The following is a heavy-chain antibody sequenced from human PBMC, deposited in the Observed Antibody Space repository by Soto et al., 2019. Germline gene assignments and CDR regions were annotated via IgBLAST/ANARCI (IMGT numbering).Heavy chain of an antibody. CDR3: ARVRVFSGYGSGSSTYYYYGMDV. V-gene: IGHV1-18*01. Sequence: QVQLVQSGAEVKEPGASVKVSCKASGYTFTSYGISWVRQAPGQGLEWMGWISAYNGNTNYAQKLQGRVTMTTDTSTSTAYMELRSLRSDDTAVYYCARVRVFSGYGSGSSTYYYYGMDVWGQGTTVTVSS. J-gene: IGHJ6*02. CDR1: GYTFTSYG. CDR2: ISAYNGNT. D-gene: IGHD3-10*01.